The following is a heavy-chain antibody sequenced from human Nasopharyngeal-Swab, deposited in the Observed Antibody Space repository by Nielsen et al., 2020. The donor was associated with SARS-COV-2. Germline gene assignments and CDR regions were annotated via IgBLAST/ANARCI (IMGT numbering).Heavy chain of an antibody. J-gene: IGHJ3*02. D-gene: IGHD3-22*01. V-gene: IGHV2-5*02. Sequence: RQAPGKALEWLALICWDDDKRYSPSLKSRLTITKDTSKNQVVLTMTNMDPVDTATYYCAHRRGYYYDSSGFPSDAFDIWGQGTMVTVSS. CDR2: ICWDDDK. CDR3: AHRRGYYYDSSGFPSDAFDI.